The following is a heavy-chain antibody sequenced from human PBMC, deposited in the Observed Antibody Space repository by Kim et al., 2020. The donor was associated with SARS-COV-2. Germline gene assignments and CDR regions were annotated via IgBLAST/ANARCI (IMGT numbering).Heavy chain of an antibody. CDR1: GGSISSYY. V-gene: IGHV4-59*01. D-gene: IGHD3-22*01. J-gene: IGHJ5*02. CDR3: ARVGPRVPYDSSGPHKNWFDP. Sequence: SETLSLTCTVSGGSISSYYWSWIRQPPGKGLEWIGYIYYSGSTNYNPSLKSRVTISVDTSKNQFSLKLSSVTAADTAVYYCARVGPRVPYDSSGPHKNWFDPWGQGTLVTVSS. CDR2: IYYSGST.